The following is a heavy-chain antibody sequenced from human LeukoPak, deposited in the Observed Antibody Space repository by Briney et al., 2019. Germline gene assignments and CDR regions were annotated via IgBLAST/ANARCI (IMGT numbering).Heavy chain of an antibody. D-gene: IGHD3-10*01. CDR1: GFTFSNAW. CDR3: AKDLLRKEYYFDD. CDR2: IKSKTDGGTT. J-gene: IGHJ4*02. Sequence: GGSLRLSCAASGFTFSNAWMSWVRQAPGKGLEWVGRIKSKTDGGTTDYAAPVKGRFTISRDDSKNTLYLQMNSLKTEDTAVYYCAKDLLRKEYYFDDWGQGTLVTVSS. V-gene: IGHV3-15*01.